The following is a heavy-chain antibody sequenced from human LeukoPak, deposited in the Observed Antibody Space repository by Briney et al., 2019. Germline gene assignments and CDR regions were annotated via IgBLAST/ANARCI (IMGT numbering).Heavy chain of an antibody. CDR1: GFTFSSYA. J-gene: IGHJ5*02. CDR3: AKGRDKYQLLSKNWFDP. V-gene: IGHV3-30*04. CDR2: ISYDGSNK. D-gene: IGHD2-2*01. Sequence: GGSLRLSCAASGFTFSSYAMSWVRQAPGKGLEWVAVISYDGSNKYYADSVKGRFTISRDNAKNSLYLQMNSLRAEDTALYYCAKGRDKYQLLSKNWFDPWGQGTLVTVSS.